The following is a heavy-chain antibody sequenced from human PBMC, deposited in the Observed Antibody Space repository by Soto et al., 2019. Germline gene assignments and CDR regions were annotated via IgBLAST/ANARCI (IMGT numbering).Heavy chain of an antibody. CDR2: IDDSGST. D-gene: IGHD2-8*01. V-gene: IGHV4-31*03. J-gene: IGHJ4*02. Sequence: PSETLSLTCTVSGVSVSSSGYFWSWIRQHPGKGLEWIGYIDDSGSTDYNPSLKSRVTISVDTSKNQFSLNLTSVTAADTAVYYCATNGGFRPSYYFDSWGQGTLVTVSS. CDR3: ATNGGFRPSYYFDS. CDR1: GVSVSSSGYF.